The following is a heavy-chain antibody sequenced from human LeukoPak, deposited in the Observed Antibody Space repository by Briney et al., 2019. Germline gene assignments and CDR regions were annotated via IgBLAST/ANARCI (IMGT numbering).Heavy chain of an antibody. Sequence: GASVKVSCKASGYTFTSYDINWVRQATGQGLEWMGWMNPNSGNTGYAQKFQGRGTMTRNTSISTAYMKLSSLRSEDTAVYYCARCYYDILTGYNEPMDVWGQGTTVTVSS. V-gene: IGHV1-8*01. CDR2: MNPNSGNT. J-gene: IGHJ6*02. CDR1: GYTFTSYD. D-gene: IGHD3-9*01. CDR3: ARCYYDILTGYNEPMDV.